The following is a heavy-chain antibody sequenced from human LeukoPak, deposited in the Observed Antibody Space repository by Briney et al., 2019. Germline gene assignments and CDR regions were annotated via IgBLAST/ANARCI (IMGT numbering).Heavy chain of an antibody. CDR2: FYSTGST. V-gene: IGHV4-4*07. Sequence: SETLSLTCTVSGGPISSYYWSWIRQPPGKGLEWIGRFYSTGSTNYNPSLKSRVTMSVDTSKNQFSLKLSSVTAADTAVYYCARDQYSGSLDYWGQGTLVTVSS. D-gene: IGHD1-26*01. CDR1: GGPISSYY. J-gene: IGHJ4*02. CDR3: ARDQYSGSLDY.